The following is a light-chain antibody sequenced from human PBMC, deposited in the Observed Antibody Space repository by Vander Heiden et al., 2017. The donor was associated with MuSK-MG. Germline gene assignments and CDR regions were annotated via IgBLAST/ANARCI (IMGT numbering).Light chain of an antibody. Sequence: SLLTQPPPVSGAPGQRVTISCVGGSSNIGAGYDVYWYQQCPGTAPNLLIYDNTNRPSGVPDRFSGSRSGASASLAIAGLRAEDEADYYCQSYDNSLRTSVFGGGSKLTVL. V-gene: IGLV1-40*03. CDR1: SSNIGAGYD. CDR2: DNT. CDR3: QSYDNSLRTSV. J-gene: IGLJ3*02.